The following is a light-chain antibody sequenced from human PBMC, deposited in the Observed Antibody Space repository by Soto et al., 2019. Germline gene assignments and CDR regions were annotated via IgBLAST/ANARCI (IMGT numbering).Light chain of an antibody. CDR2: EVS. Sequence: QSALTQPASVSGSPGQSITISCTGTSSDVGGYNYVSWYQQHPGNAPKLMIYEVSNRPSGVSHRFSGSKSGNTASLTISGLPAEDAAYYYCCSYTSSSTRVFGGGTQLTVL. V-gene: IGLV2-14*01. CDR3: CSYTSSSTRV. CDR1: SSDVGGYNY. J-gene: IGLJ2*01.